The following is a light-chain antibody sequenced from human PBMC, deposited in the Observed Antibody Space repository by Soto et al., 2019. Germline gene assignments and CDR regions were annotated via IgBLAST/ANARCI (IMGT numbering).Light chain of an antibody. V-gene: IGKV3-11*01. CDR2: DTS. CDR1: QSVSTY. CDR3: QQRSNWPPIT. J-gene: IGKJ5*01. Sequence: EIVLTQSPATLSLSPGERATLSCMASQSVSTYLAWYQQKPGQAPRLLIFDTSNRATGIPARFSGSGSGTDFTLTISSLEPEDFAVYYCQQRSNWPPITCGQGTRREIK.